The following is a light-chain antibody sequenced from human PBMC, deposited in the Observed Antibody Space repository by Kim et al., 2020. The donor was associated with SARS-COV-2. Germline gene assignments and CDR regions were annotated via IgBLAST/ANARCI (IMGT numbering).Light chain of an antibody. CDR3: QQYEDVPYT. J-gene: IGKJ2*01. Sequence: DIQMTQSPSSLPTSVGDAVTITCQASQDISSYLNWYQQKPGKPPKVLVYDASKLKPGVLSRFSGSGSGTHFTFTISSLQPEDIATYYCQQYEDVPYTFGQGTKLEI. CDR2: DAS. CDR1: QDISSY. V-gene: IGKV1-33*01.